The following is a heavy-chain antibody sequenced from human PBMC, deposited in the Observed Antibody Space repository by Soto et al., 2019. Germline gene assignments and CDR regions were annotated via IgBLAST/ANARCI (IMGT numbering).Heavy chain of an antibody. J-gene: IGHJ6*02. Sequence: GESLKISCKGSGYSFTSYWIGWVRQMPGKGLEWMGIIYPGDSDTRYSPSFQGQVTISADKSISTAYLQWSSLKASDTAMYYCARHIAGTTSEYSYYGMDVWGQGTTVTVSS. V-gene: IGHV5-51*01. CDR2: IYPGDSDT. D-gene: IGHD1-20*01. CDR1: GYSFTSYW. CDR3: ARHIAGTTSEYSYYGMDV.